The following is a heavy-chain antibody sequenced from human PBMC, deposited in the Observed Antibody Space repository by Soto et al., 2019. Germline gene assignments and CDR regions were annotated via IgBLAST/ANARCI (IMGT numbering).Heavy chain of an antibody. D-gene: IGHD6-6*01. J-gene: IGHJ5*02. CDR2: INAHSGGT. CDR3: AKDLTRQLAYWLDP. V-gene: IGHV1-2*02. CDR1: GFSFTGYY. Sequence: ASAKVSCKASGFSFTGYYIHWLRQAPGQGLEWMGWINAHSGGTEYAQKFQGRVTLTRGTSIATAYLTLTSLTSDDTALYYCAKDLTRQLAYWLDPWGQGTQVTVSS.